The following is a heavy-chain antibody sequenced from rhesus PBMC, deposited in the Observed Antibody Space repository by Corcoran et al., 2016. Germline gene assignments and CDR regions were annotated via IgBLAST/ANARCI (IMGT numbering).Heavy chain of an antibody. Sequence: QVQLQESGPGVVKPSETLSLTCAVSGGSISDSYRWSWIRQPPGKGLEWIGYIYGSSTSTNDNPSLKSRVTISKDTSKIQFSVKLSSVTAADTAVYYCAREPRGAAALFWGQGVLVTVSS. CDR1: GGSISDSYR. J-gene: IGHJ4*01. CDR3: AREPRGAAALF. D-gene: IGHD6-25*01. CDR2: IYGSSTST. V-gene: IGHV4S10*01.